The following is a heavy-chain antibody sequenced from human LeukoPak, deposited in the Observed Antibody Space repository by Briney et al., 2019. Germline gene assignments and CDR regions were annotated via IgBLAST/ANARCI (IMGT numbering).Heavy chain of an antibody. J-gene: IGHJ4*02. CDR3: AKDLDGIVVVVAATDY. Sequence: PGRSLRLSCAASGFTFSSYAMHWVRQAPGKGLEWVSAISGSGGSTYYADSVKGRFTISRDNSKNTLYLQMNSLRAEDTAVYYCAKDLDGIVVVVAATDYWGQGTLVTVSS. V-gene: IGHV3-23*01. CDR2: ISGSGGST. D-gene: IGHD2-15*01. CDR1: GFTFSSYA.